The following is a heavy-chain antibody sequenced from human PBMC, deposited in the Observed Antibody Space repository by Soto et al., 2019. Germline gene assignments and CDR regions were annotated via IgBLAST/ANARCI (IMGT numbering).Heavy chain of an antibody. D-gene: IGHD5-18*01. CDR3: ARHLVDTAMAIDY. Sequence: SETLSLTCTVSGGSISSYCWSWIRQPPGKGLEWIGYIYYSGSTNYNPSLKSRVTISVDTSKNQFSLKLSSVTAADTAVYYCARHLVDTAMAIDYWGQGTLVTVSS. V-gene: IGHV4-59*08. CDR2: IYYSGST. J-gene: IGHJ4*02. CDR1: GGSISSYC.